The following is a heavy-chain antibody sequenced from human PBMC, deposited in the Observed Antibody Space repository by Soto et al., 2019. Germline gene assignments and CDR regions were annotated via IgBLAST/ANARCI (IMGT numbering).Heavy chain of an antibody. Sequence: GGSLRLSCAASGFTFDDYAMHWVRQAPGKGLEWVSGISWNSGSIGYADSVKGRFTISRDNAKNSLYLQMNSLRAEDTALYYCAKDGEIVATTRGRYYYYYYMDVWGKGTTVTVSS. J-gene: IGHJ6*03. V-gene: IGHV3-9*01. D-gene: IGHD5-12*01. CDR2: ISWNSGSI. CDR3: AKDGEIVATTRGRYYYYYYMDV. CDR1: GFTFDDYA.